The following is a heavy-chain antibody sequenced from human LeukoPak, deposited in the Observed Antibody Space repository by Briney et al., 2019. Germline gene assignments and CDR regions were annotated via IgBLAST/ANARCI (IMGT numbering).Heavy chain of an antibody. CDR1: GFTFDDYA. Sequence: SLRLSCAASGFTFDDYAMHWVRQAPGKGLEWVSGISWNSGSISYADSVKGRFTISRDNAKNSLYLQMNSLRAEDTALYYCAKDIYGSGSYPLFDYWGQGTLVTVSS. J-gene: IGHJ4*02. V-gene: IGHV3-9*01. D-gene: IGHD3-10*01. CDR2: ISWNSGSI. CDR3: AKDIYGSGSYPLFDY.